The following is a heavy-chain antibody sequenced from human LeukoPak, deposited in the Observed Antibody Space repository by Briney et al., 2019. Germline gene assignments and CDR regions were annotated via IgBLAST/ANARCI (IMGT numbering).Heavy chain of an antibody. CDR3: ARGGLGYGGYKFDY. D-gene: IGHD4-17*01. CDR2: INAGNGST. CDR1: GYTFTSYA. J-gene: IGHJ4*02. V-gene: IGHV1-3*01. Sequence: ASVKVSCKASGYTFTSYAMHWVRQAPGQRLEWMGWINAGNGSTKYSQKFQGRVTITRDTSASTAYMELSSLRSGDTAVYYCARGGLGYGGYKFDYWGQGTLVTVSS.